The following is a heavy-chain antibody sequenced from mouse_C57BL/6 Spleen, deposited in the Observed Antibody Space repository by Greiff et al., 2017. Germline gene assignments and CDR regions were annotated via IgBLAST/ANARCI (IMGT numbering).Heavy chain of an antibody. CDR2: IHPNSGST. Sequence: QVQLQQPGAELVKPGASVKLSCKASGYTFTSYWMHWVKQRPGQGLEWIGMIHPNSGSTNYNEKFKSKATLTVDKSSSTAYMQLSSLTSEDSAVYYCARTDGYYVRFAYWGQGTLVTVSA. J-gene: IGHJ3*01. CDR3: ARTDGYYVRFAY. CDR1: GYTFTSYW. V-gene: IGHV1-64*01. D-gene: IGHD2-3*01.